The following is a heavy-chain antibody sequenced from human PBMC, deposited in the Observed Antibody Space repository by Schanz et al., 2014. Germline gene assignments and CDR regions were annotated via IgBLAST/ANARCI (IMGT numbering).Heavy chain of an antibody. Sequence: QVQLQESGPGLVKPSQTLSLTCTVSGGSISSGGYYWSWIRQHPGKGLEWIGEIYHSGSTNYNPSLKSRVTISLDTSKNQFSRKLSSVPAADTAVYYCARDSRPNYDFLTAYYSIDYWGQGTLVTVSS. CDR2: IYHSGST. J-gene: IGHJ4*02. CDR3: ARDSRPNYDFLTAYYSIDY. D-gene: IGHD3-9*01. V-gene: IGHV4-31*03. CDR1: GGSISSGGYY.